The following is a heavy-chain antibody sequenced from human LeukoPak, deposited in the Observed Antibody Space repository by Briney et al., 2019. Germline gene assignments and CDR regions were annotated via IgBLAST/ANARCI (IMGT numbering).Heavy chain of an antibody. CDR2: IYYTGSS. V-gene: IGHV4-39*07. D-gene: IGHD3-10*01. CDR1: GGSISSSSYY. J-gene: IGHJ4*02. CDR3: ARDQSGGYYFDY. Sequence: PSETLSLTCTVSGGSISSSSYYWTWIRQPPGKGLEWIGMIYYTGSSYCSPSLKSRVTISVDTSKNQFSLKLSSVTAADTAVYHCARDQSGGYYFDYWGQGTLVTVSS.